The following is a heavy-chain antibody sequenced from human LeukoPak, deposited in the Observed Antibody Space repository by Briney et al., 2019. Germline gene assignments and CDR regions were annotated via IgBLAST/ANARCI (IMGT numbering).Heavy chain of an antibody. CDR3: PKDRQSSGNYRWFDP. CDR1: GFTFDDYA. CDR2: ISWNSGSI. Sequence: GGSLRLSCAASGFTFDDYAMHWVRQAPGKGLEWVSGISWNSGSIGYADSVKGRFTISRDNAKNSLYLQMNSLTTEDTALYYCPKDRQSSGNYRWFDPWGQGTLVTVSS. V-gene: IGHV3-9*01. J-gene: IGHJ5*02. D-gene: IGHD3-10*01.